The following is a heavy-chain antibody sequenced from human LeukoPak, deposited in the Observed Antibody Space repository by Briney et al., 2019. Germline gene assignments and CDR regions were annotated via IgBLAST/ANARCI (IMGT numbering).Heavy chain of an antibody. CDR2: ISYDGSNK. Sequence: PGGSLRLSCAASGFTFSSYAMHWVRQAPGKGLEWVAVISYDGSNKYYADSVKGRFTISRDNSKNTLYLQMNSLRAEDTAVYYGARARKRIQLWLVDYWGQGTLVTVSS. CDR3: ARARKRIQLWLVDY. D-gene: IGHD5-18*01. V-gene: IGHV3-30-3*01. J-gene: IGHJ4*02. CDR1: GFTFSSYA.